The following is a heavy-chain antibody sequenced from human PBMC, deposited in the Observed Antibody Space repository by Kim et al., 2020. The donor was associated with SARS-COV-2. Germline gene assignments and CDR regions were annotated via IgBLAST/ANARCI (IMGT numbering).Heavy chain of an antibody. CDR3: ARAWIQLWLRYDGVFDY. V-gene: IGHV3-30*04. CDR2: ISYDGSNK. J-gene: IGHJ4*02. CDR1: GFTFSSYA. D-gene: IGHD5-18*01. Sequence: GGSLRLSCAASGFTFSSYAMHWVRQAPGKGLEWVAVISYDGSNKYYADSVKGRFTISRDNSKNTLYLQMNSLRAEDTAVYYCARAWIQLWLRYDGVFDYWGQGTLVTVSS.